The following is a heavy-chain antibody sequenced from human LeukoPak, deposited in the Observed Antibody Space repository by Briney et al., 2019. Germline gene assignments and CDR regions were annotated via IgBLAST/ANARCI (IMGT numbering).Heavy chain of an antibody. J-gene: IGHJ4*02. CDR3: ARDPLHGSGYYGKYFGY. Sequence: ASVKLSCRASGYTFTTYYIHWVRQAPGQGLEWMGTINPSGGSTTYAQKLLGRVTMTRDKATSTVYMELSSLRSEDTAVYFCARDPLHGSGYYGKYFGYWGQGTLVTVSS. CDR2: INPSGGST. CDR1: GYTFTTYY. D-gene: IGHD3-22*01. V-gene: IGHV1-46*01.